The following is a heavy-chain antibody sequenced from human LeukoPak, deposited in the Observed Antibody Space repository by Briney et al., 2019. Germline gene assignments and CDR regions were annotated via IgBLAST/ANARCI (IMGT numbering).Heavy chain of an antibody. D-gene: IGHD1-26*01. Sequence: GGSLRLSCAASGFTFSSYWMSWVRQAPGKGLEWVANIKQDGSEKYYVDSVKGRFTISRDNAKNSLYLQMNSLRAEDTAVYYCASDPREYSGSYHPEGTDYYFDSWGPGTLVTVSS. V-gene: IGHV3-7*04. J-gene: IGHJ4*02. CDR1: GFTFSSYW. CDR2: IKQDGSEK. CDR3: ASDPREYSGSYHPEGTDYYFDS.